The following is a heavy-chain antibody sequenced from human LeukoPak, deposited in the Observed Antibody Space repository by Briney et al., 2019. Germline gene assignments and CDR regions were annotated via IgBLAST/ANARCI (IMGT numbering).Heavy chain of an antibody. CDR3: AKDDKYSSGWNLGHYYGMDV. CDR1: GYTFTSYY. Sequence: ASVKVSCKASGYTFTSYYMHWVRQAPGQGLEWMGIINPSGGSTSYAQKLQGRVTMTTDTSTSTAYMELRSLRSDDTAVYYCAKDDKYSSGWNLGHYYGMDVWGQGTTVTVSS. V-gene: IGHV1-46*01. CDR2: INPSGGST. J-gene: IGHJ6*02. D-gene: IGHD6-19*01.